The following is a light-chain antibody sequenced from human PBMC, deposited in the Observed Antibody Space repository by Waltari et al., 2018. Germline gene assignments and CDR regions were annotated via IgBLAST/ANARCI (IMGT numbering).Light chain of an antibody. J-gene: IGKJ4*01. CDR2: MGS. V-gene: IGKV2-28*01. CDR1: QALLHGDGRNF. Sequence: DIVMTQSPLSLPVTPGEPASIPCRSSQALLHGDGRNFLDWYLQKPGQPPQLLIYMGSNRASGVPDRFSGSGSGTYFTLKISRVEAEDVGVYYCMQARQPPYTFGGGTKVEIK. CDR3: MQARQPPYT.